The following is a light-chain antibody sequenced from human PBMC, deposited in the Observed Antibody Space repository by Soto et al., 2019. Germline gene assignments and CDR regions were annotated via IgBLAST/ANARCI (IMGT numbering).Light chain of an antibody. CDR2: GAS. CDR3: QQYNNWPIT. J-gene: IGKJ5*01. CDR1: QNILSN. Sequence: EIVMTQSPATLAVFPRGRATLSFRASQNILSNLAWYQQKTGQPPRILIYGASTRVTGIPARLSGSRSGKEFTLPISSLQSEDFEIYYCQQYNNWPITFGQGTRLEIK. V-gene: IGKV3-15*01.